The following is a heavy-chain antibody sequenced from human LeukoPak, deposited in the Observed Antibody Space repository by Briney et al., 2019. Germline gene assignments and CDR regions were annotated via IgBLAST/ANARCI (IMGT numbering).Heavy chain of an antibody. J-gene: IGHJ3*01. CDR3: ATPVPGYGALDV. Sequence: ASVKVSCKTSGYSVSDYYMHWVRQAPGQGLEWMGWINPNTGGTKYAQEFQGRVTMTGDTSLSIVQMELRSLTADDTAMYYCATPVPGYGALDVWGQGTMVTVSS. CDR2: INPNTGGT. CDR1: GYSVSDYY. V-gene: IGHV1-2*02. D-gene: IGHD3-9*01.